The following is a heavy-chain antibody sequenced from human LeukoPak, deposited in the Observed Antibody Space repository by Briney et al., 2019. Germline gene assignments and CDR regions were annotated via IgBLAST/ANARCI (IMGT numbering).Heavy chain of an antibody. D-gene: IGHD2-2*01. CDR3: ARDLFRSVVPADPNWFDP. CDR1: GGTFSSYA. V-gene: IGHV1-69*04. CDR2: IIPILGTT. J-gene: IGHJ5*02. Sequence: GASVKVSCKASGGTFSSYAINWLRQAPGQGLEWMGRIIPILGTTNYAQKFQGRVTMTTDTSTSTAYMELRSLRSDDTAVYYCARDLFRSVVPADPNWFDPWGQGTLVTVSS.